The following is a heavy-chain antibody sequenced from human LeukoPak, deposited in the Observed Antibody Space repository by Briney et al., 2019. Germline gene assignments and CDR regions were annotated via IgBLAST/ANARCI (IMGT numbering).Heavy chain of an antibody. D-gene: IGHD3-22*01. CDR3: AKDYYDSSGYYYDYYYGMDV. CDR2: IGGRGDGI. V-gene: IGHV3-48*01. Sequence: GGSLRLSCAASGFTFSDYSMNWVRQAPGKGLEWISYIGGRGDGISYADSVKGRFTISRDNAKNSLFLQMNSLRAEDTAVYYCAKDYYDSSGYYYDYYYGMDVWGQGTTVTVS. CDR1: GFTFSDYS. J-gene: IGHJ6*02.